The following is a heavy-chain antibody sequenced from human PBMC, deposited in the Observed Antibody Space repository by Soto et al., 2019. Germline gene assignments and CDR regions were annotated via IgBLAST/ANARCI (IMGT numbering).Heavy chain of an antibody. CDR2: INAGNGNT. CDR3: ARGGSLYWYFDL. V-gene: IGHV1-3*01. CDR1: EYTFTSYA. D-gene: IGHD1-26*01. J-gene: IGHJ2*01. Sequence: GATVKVSCKASEYTFTSYAMHWVRQAPGQRLEWMGWINAGNGNTKYSQKFQGRVTITRDTSASTAYMELSSLSSEDTAVYYCARGGSLYWYFDLWGRGTLVTVSS.